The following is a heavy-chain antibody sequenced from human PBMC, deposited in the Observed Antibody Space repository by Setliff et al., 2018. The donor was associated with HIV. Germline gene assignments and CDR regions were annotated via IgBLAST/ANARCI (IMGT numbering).Heavy chain of an antibody. CDR2: MNPKTGNT. J-gene: IGHJ6*03. Sequence: ASVKVSCKASGYTFNNYDIHWVRQATGEGLEWMGWMNPKTGNTGYAQKFQDRVTLTRNTSISIAYMELSGLTSEDTAVYYCARALAGGPYYDFWSGSYRGQYNYMDVWGKGNKGHRLL. V-gene: IGHV1-8*02. CDR1: GYTFNNYD. CDR3: ARALAGGPYYDFWSGSYRGQYNYMDV. D-gene: IGHD3-3*01.